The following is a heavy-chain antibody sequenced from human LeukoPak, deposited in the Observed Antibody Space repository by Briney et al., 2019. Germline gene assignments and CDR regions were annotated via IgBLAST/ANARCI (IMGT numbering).Heavy chain of an antibody. CDR2: INPNSGGT. CDR1: GYTFTGYY. Sequence: ASVKVSCKASGYTFTGYYMHWVRQAPGLGLEWMGRINPNSGGTNYAQKFQGRVTMTRDTSISTAYMELSRLRSDDTAVYYCARVRCSGGSCYSGLNWFDPWGQGTLVTVSS. J-gene: IGHJ5*02. V-gene: IGHV1-2*06. CDR3: ARVRCSGGSCYSGLNWFDP. D-gene: IGHD2-15*01.